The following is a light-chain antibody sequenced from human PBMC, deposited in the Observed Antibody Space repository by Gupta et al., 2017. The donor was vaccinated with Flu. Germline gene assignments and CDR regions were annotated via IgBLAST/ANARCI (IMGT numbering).Light chain of an antibody. Sequence: QTVVTHEPSFSVSPGGTVTLTCGLSSGSVSTLYYPSWYQQTPGQPPRTLIYSTNSRSSGVPDRFSGSIVGNKAALTITGAQADDEADYYCGLYMGSGIWVFGGGTKVTVL. J-gene: IGLJ3*02. CDR1: SGSVSTLYY. CDR3: GLYMGSGIWV. V-gene: IGLV8-61*01. CDR2: STN.